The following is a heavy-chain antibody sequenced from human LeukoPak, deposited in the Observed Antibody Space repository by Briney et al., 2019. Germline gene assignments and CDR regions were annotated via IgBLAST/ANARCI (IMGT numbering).Heavy chain of an antibody. D-gene: IGHD3-22*01. J-gene: IGHJ4*02. CDR1: GFTFSSYE. Sequence: GGSLRLSCAASGFTFSSYEMNWVRQAPGKGLEWVSYISSSGSSKYYADSVKGRFTISRDNAKNSVYLQMNSLRAEDTAVYYCARRGVYYDSSGYYGYWGQGTLITVSS. CDR2: ISSSGSSK. CDR3: ARRGVYYDSSGYYGY. V-gene: IGHV3-48*03.